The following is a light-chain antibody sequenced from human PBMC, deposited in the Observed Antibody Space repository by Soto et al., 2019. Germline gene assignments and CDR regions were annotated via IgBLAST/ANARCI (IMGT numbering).Light chain of an antibody. V-gene: IGLV2-18*01. Sequence: QSALTQPPSVSGSPGQSVTISCTVTSSDVGDYENVSWYQQAPGTAHKLIIFDVTNRPTGLPDRFSGSKSGNTPSLTIFGLQAEDEADYYCSLYTSSSTWVFGGGTKVTVL. CDR1: SSDVGDYEN. J-gene: IGLJ3*02. CDR2: DVT. CDR3: SLYTSSSTWV.